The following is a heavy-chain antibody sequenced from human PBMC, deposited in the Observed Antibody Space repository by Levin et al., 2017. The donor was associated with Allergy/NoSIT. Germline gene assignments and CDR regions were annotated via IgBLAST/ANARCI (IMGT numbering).Heavy chain of an antibody. CDR3: ARDREQWLGSMSFDY. Sequence: GESLKISCAASGFTFSDYYMSWIRQAPGKGLEWVSYISSSSSYTNYADSVKGRFTISRDNAKNSLYLQMNSLRAEDTAVYYCARDREQWLGSMSFDYWGQGTLVTVSS. CDR2: ISSSSSYT. J-gene: IGHJ4*02. CDR1: GFTFSDYY. V-gene: IGHV3-11*05. D-gene: IGHD6-19*01.